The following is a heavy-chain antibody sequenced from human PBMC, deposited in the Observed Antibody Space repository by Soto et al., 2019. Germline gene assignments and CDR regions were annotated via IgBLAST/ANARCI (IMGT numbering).Heavy chain of an antibody. CDR2: INPSGGST. V-gene: IGHV1-46*01. D-gene: IGHD1-26*01. CDR1: GYTFTSYY. J-gene: IGHJ6*02. Sequence: ASVKVSCKASGYTFTSYYMHCARHAPGQGLEWMGIINPSGGSTSYAQKFQGRVTMTRDTSTSTVYMELSSLRSEDTAVYYCARDNSGSYFRYYYYGMDVWGQGTTVTVSS. CDR3: ARDNSGSYFRYYYYGMDV.